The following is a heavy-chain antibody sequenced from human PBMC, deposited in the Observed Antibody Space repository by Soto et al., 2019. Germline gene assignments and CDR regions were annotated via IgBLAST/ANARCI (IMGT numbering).Heavy chain of an antibody. Sequence: PSETLSLTCTVSGGSISSSSYYWGWIRQPPGKGLEWIGSIYYSGSTYYNPSLKSRVTISVDTSKNQFSLKLSSVTAADTAVYYCARELHDYGDINWFDPWGQGTLVTVSS. D-gene: IGHD4-17*01. CDR3: ARELHDYGDINWFDP. J-gene: IGHJ5*02. V-gene: IGHV4-39*02. CDR2: IYYSGST. CDR1: GGSISSSSYY.